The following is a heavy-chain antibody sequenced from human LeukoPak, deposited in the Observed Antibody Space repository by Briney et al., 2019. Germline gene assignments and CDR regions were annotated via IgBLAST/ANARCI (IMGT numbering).Heavy chain of an antibody. CDR3: ITVGATSGADY. J-gene: IGHJ4*02. D-gene: IGHD1-26*01. CDR1: GFTFSSYS. Sequence: GGSLRLSCAASGFTFSSYSMNWVRQAPGKGLEWVSYISSSSTIYYADSVKGRFTISRGNAKNSLYLQMDSLKTEDTAVYYCITVGATSGADYWGQGTLVTVSS. V-gene: IGHV3-48*01. CDR2: ISSSSTI.